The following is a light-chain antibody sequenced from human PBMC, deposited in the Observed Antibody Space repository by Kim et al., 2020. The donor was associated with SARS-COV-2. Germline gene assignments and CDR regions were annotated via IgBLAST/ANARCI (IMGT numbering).Light chain of an antibody. V-gene: IGLV3-19*01. CDR2: GKN. Sequence: SSELTQDPAVSVALGQTVRITCQGDSLRSYYASWYQQKPGQAPVLVIYGKNNRPSGIPDRFFGSSSGNTASLTITGAQAEDEADYYCNSRDSTPHWVFGGGTQLTVL. CDR3: NSRDSTPHWV. J-gene: IGLJ3*02. CDR1: SLRSYY.